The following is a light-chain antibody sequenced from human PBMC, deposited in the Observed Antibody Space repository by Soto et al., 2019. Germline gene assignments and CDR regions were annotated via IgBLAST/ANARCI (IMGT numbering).Light chain of an antibody. J-gene: IGLJ3*02. CDR3: SSYTSSSTWV. Sequence: QSALTQPASVSGSPGQSITISCTGTSSDVGGYNYVSWYQQYPGKAPKLMIYDVSDRPSGVSNRFYGSKSGNTASLTISGLQAEDDADYYCSSYTSSSTWVFGGGTKVTVL. CDR2: DVS. V-gene: IGLV2-14*01. CDR1: SSDVGGYNY.